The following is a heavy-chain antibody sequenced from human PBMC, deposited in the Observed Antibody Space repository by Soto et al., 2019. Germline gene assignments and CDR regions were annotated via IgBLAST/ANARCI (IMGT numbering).Heavy chain of an antibody. CDR3: ARQAGAFGYYMDV. D-gene: IGHD3-16*01. J-gene: IGHJ6*03. Sequence: QLQLQESGPGLVKPSETLSLTCTVSGGSISTSYYYWGWIRQSPGKGLEWIGAIYYTGTTYYNPPLQSLATISVDTSKNQFSLKMSSVTAADTAVYFCARQAGAFGYYMDVWGKGPTVTVSS. V-gene: IGHV4-39*01. CDR2: IYYTGTT. CDR1: GGSISTSYYY.